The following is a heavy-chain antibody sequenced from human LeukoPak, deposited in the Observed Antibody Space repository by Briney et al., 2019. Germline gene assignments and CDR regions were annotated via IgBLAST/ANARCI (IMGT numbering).Heavy chain of an antibody. Sequence: PGGSLRLSCAASGFTVSNNYMSWVRQAPGKGLEWVSIIYAASGTYYADSVKGRFTISRDNSRNTVSLQMNSLRDEDTAVYYCARGLNTYDSSGFYLFWGQGTLVTVSS. V-gene: IGHV3-53*01. CDR3: ARGLNTYDSSGFYLF. D-gene: IGHD3-22*01. J-gene: IGHJ4*02. CDR1: GFTVSNNY. CDR2: IYAASGT.